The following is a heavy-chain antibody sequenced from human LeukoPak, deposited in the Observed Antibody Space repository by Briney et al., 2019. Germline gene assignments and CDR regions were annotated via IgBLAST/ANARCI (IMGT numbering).Heavy chain of an antibody. CDR1: GGSISSGGY. CDR2: IYYSGTT. CDR3: ARDLGGYTRYDY. Sequence: SETLSLTCTVSGGSISSGGYWSWIRQLPGKGLEWIGYIYYSGTTYYNPSLKSRVSISVDTSKNQFSLKLSSVTVADTAVYYCARDLGGYTRYDYWGQGTLVTVSS. V-gene: IGHV4-31*03. J-gene: IGHJ4*02. D-gene: IGHD6-19*01.